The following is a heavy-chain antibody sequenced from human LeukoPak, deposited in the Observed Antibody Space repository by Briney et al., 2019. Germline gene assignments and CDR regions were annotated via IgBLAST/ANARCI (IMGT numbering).Heavy chain of an antibody. V-gene: IGHV3-7*01. Sequence: GGSLRLSSAASGFTFSSYWMSWVRQAPGKGLEWVANIKQDGSEKYYVDSVKGRFTISRDNAKNSLYLQMNSLRAEDTAVYYCAREGDIVVVPAASYFDYWGQGTLVTVSS. CDR3: AREGDIVVVPAASYFDY. J-gene: IGHJ4*02. CDR1: GFTFSSYW. D-gene: IGHD2-2*01. CDR2: IKQDGSEK.